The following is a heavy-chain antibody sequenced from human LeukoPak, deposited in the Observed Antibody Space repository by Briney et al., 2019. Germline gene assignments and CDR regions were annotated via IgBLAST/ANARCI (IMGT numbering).Heavy chain of an antibody. D-gene: IGHD1-26*01. CDR3: AKEGRYGGGWKPFDY. CDR2: ISDSGDST. CDR1: GFSFSSYV. Sequence: GGSLRLSCAASGFSFSSYVMNWVRQAPGKGLEWVSGISDSGDSTYYADSMKGRFTISRDNSKNTLYLQMNSLRVEDTAVYYCAKEGRYGGGWKPFDYWGQGTLVTVSS. V-gene: IGHV3-23*01. J-gene: IGHJ4*02.